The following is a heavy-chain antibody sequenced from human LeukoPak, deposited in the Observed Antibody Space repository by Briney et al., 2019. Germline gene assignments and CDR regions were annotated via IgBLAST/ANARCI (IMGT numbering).Heavy chain of an antibody. CDR2: ISGRGGST. CDR1: GFTFSSYA. D-gene: IGHD2-2*01. Sequence: GGSLRLSCAASGFTFSSYAMSWVRQAPGKGLEWVSAISGRGGSTYYADSVKGRFTISRDNSKNTLYLQMNSLRAEDTAVYYCAKDADCSSTSCYVYYYYMDVWGKGTTVTVSS. V-gene: IGHV3-23*01. J-gene: IGHJ6*03. CDR3: AKDADCSSTSCYVYYYYMDV.